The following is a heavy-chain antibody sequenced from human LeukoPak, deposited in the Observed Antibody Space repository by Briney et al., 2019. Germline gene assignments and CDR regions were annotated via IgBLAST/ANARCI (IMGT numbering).Heavy chain of an antibody. V-gene: IGHV3-48*04. D-gene: IGHD2-2*01. CDR1: GFTFSSYS. CDR2: ISQSSDRI. CDR3: ARDLLNDEGSSYFFDQ. J-gene: IGHJ4*02. Sequence: PGGSLRLSCAASGFTFSSYSMNWVRQAPGKGLEWVSYISQSSDRIDHADSVKGRFTISRDNAKNSLYLQMDSLRVEDTAVYYCARDLLNDEGSSYFFDQWGQGTLVTVAP.